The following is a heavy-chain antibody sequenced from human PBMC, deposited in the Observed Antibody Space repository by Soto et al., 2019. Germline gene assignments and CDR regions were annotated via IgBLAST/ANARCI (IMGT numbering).Heavy chain of an antibody. V-gene: IGHV1-46*01. CDR1: GYTFTSYY. D-gene: IGHD3-22*01. J-gene: IGHJ4*02. Sequence: ASVKVSCKASGYTFTSYYMHWVRQAPGQGLEWMGIINPSGGSTSYAQKFQGRVTMTRDTSTNTVYMELSSLRSEDTAVYYCARAAYYYDSSGYYPFDYWGQGXLVTVYS. CDR3: ARAAYYYDSSGYYPFDY. CDR2: INPSGGST.